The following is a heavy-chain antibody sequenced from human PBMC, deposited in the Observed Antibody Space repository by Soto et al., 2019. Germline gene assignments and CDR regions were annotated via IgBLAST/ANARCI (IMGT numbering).Heavy chain of an antibody. V-gene: IGHV3-9*01. CDR1: GFTFGDFA. D-gene: IGHD3-16*01. J-gene: IGHJ3*02. CDR2: IGANAGSI. CDR3: AKDIAFGDTSQFDAFDI. Sequence: EVQLVESGGGLVKPGRSLRLSCAASGFTFGDFATHWVRQGPGKGLEWVAGIGANAGSIGYAECVTGRVTTSRDNAKNFLYLQMHSLRVEDTALYYCAKDIAFGDTSQFDAFDIWGQGTMVTVSS.